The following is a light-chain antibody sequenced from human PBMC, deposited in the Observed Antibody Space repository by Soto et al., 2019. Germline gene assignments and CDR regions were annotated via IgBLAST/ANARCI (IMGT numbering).Light chain of an antibody. Sequence: QSVLTQPASVSGSPGQSITISCTGTSSDVGGYNYVSWYQQLPGTAPKLMIYGVTNRPSGVSNRFSGSKSGNTAALTISGRHAEDEADYYCSSYTSTSTLVVFGTGTKVTVL. CDR1: SSDVGGYNY. J-gene: IGLJ1*01. CDR3: SSYTSTSTLVV. V-gene: IGLV2-14*01. CDR2: GVT.